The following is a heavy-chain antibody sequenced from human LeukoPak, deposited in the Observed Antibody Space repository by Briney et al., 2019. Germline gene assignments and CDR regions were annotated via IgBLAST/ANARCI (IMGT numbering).Heavy chain of an antibody. J-gene: IGHJ4*02. CDR1: GYTFTGYY. CDR2: INPNSGGT. CDR3: ALPYGDGAFDY. D-gene: IGHD4-17*01. Sequence: GASVKVSCKASGYTFTGYYMHWVRQAPGQGLEWMGWINPNSGGTNYAQKFQGRVTITRDTSASTAYMELSSLRSEDTAVYYCALPYGDGAFDYWGQGTLVTVSS. V-gene: IGHV1-2*02.